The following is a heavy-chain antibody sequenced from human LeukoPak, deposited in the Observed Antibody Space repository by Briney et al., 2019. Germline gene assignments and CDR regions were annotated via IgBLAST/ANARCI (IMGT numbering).Heavy chain of an antibody. D-gene: IGHD6-19*01. CDR1: GFTFSTYS. V-gene: IGHV3-21*01. CDR2: ISSSSSYI. J-gene: IGHJ4*02. CDR3: ARDLYSSGWYPIF. Sequence: PGGSLRLSCAASGFTFSTYSINWVRQAPGKGLEWVSSISSSSSYIYYADSVKGRFTISRDNAKNSLYLQMNSLRVEDTAVYYCARDLYSSGWYPIFGGQGTLVTVSS.